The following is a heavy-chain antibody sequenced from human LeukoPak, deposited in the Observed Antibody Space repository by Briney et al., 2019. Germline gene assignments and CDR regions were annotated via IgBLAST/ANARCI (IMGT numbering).Heavy chain of an antibody. V-gene: IGHV4-34*01. CDR1: GGSFSGYY. J-gene: IGHJ5*02. D-gene: IGHD3-9*01. Sequence: SETLSLTCAVYGGSFSGYYWSWIRQPPGKGLEWIGEINHSGSTNYNPSLKSRVTISVDTSKNQFSLKLSSVTAADTAVYYCARVPADILTGTLNWFDPWGQGTLVTVSS. CDR2: INHSGST. CDR3: ARVPADILTGTLNWFDP.